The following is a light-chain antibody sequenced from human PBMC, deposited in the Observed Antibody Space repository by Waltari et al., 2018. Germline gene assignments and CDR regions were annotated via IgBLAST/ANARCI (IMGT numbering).Light chain of an antibody. CDR1: QSVCRT. CDR3: QKYGTRPAT. V-gene: IGKV3-20*01. J-gene: IGKJ1*01. CDR2: DAS. Sequence: EIVLTQSPASLSLSPGDRATLSCRASQSVCRTLAWYQQRPGQAPRLLNYDASSRATGIPDRFSGSGSGTDFSLTISRLEPEDFAVYYCQKYGTRPATFGQGTKVEVK.